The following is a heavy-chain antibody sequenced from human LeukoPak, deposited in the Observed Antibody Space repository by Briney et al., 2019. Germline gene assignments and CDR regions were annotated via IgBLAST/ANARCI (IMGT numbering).Heavy chain of an antibody. D-gene: IGHD4-11*01. CDR2: ILNSGDT. V-gene: IGHV4-31*03. Sequence: SETLSLTCTVSGVSISSGGYYWSWIRQHPGKGLEWIGYILNSGDTYHNPSLKSRLTISLDTSKNQFSLKLTSVTAADTAVYYCARGQGTVTTHWGQGTLVTVSS. CDR3: ARGQGTVTTH. CDR1: GVSISSGGYY. J-gene: IGHJ4*02.